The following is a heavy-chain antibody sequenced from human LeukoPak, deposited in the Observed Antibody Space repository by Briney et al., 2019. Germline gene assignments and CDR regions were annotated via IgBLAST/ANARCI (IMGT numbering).Heavy chain of an antibody. CDR1: GYTFTGYY. Sequence: ASVKVSWKASGYTFTGYYMHWVRQAPGQGLEWMGWINPNSGGTNYAQKFQGRVTMTRDTSISTAYMELSRLRSDDTAVYYCARERTRGYCSSTSCYMSYGYWGQGTLVTVSS. CDR3: ARERTRGYCSSTSCYMSYGY. V-gene: IGHV1-2*02. D-gene: IGHD2-2*02. J-gene: IGHJ4*02. CDR2: INPNSGGT.